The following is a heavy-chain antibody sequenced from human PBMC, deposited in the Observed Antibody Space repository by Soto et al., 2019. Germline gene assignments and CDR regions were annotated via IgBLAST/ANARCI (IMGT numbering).Heavy chain of an antibody. Sequence: ASVKVSCKASGYTFTNNDVSWVRQATGQGLEWMGWMNPGSGDTGYAQKFQGRVTMTRDISIATAYMELNSLTSEDTAIYYCARMESFGSLNWFDSWGQGPLVTVSS. CDR2: MNPGSGDT. D-gene: IGHD5-18*01. CDR3: ARMESFGSLNWFDS. CDR1: GYTFTNND. V-gene: IGHV1-8*01. J-gene: IGHJ5*01.